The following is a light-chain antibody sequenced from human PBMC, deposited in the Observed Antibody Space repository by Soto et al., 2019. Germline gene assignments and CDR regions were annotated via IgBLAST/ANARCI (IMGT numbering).Light chain of an antibody. CDR3: QQTDSTPQT. Sequence: DIQMTQSPSSLSASVGDRVTISCRASQSIRNYVSWYQQKPGTAPKLLIRAASTLQSGVPSRFSGSGSGTDFTLTISSLQIEDFATYFCQQTDSTPQTFGQGTKV. J-gene: IGKJ1*01. CDR2: AAS. CDR1: QSIRNY. V-gene: IGKV1-39*01.